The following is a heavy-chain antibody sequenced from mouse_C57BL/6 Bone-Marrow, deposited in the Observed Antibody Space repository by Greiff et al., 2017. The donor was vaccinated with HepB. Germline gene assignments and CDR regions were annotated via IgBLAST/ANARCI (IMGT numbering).Heavy chain of an antibody. Sequence: VHVKQSGAELVRPGASVKLSCTASGFNIKDDYMHWVKQRPEQGLEWIGWIDPENGDTEYASKFQGKATITADTSSNTAYLQLSSLTSEDTAVYYCTTRYDYGGAMDYWGQGTSVTVSS. CDR3: TTRYDYGGAMDY. D-gene: IGHD2-4*01. V-gene: IGHV14-4*01. CDR1: GFNIKDDY. CDR2: IDPENGDT. J-gene: IGHJ4*01.